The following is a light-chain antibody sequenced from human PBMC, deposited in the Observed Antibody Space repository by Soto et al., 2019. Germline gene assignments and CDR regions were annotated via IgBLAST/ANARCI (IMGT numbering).Light chain of an antibody. CDR3: QPYNSYSRT. CDR2: KAS. J-gene: IGKJ1*01. CDR1: ESISNF. Sequence: DIQMTQSPSTLSASVVDVVTITCRASESISNFLAWYQQKPGKAPNLLIYKASSLESGVPSRFSGSGSGTEFTLTISSLQPDDFATYYCQPYNSYSRTFGQGTKVDIK. V-gene: IGKV1-5*03.